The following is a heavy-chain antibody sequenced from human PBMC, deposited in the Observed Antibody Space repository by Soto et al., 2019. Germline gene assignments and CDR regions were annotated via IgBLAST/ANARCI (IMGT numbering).Heavy chain of an antibody. V-gene: IGHV1-69*06. CDR2: IIPIFGTA. CDR1: GGTFSSYA. J-gene: IGHJ6*02. D-gene: IGHD6-13*01. CDR3: AREGSSWSYYYYYGMDV. Sequence: ASVKVSCKASGGTFSSYAISWLRQAPGQGLEWMGGIIPIFGTANYAQKFQGRVTITADKSTSTAYMELSSLRSEDTAVYYCAREGSSWSYYYYYGMDVWGQGTTVTVSS.